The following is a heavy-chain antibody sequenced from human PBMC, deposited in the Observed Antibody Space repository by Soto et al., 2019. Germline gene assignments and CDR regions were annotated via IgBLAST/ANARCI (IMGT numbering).Heavy chain of an antibody. CDR2: IYNSGST. CDR1: GGSINNYY. V-gene: IGHV4-59*01. J-gene: IGHJ4*02. CDR3: ARGRGAGY. Sequence: QVQLQESGPGLVKPSETLSLTCTVSGGSINNYYWSWIRQPPGKGLEWIGFIYNSGSTNYNPSLKSRVTISVDTSKNHFSLKLASVTAADTAVYYCARGRGAGYWGQGTLVTVSS.